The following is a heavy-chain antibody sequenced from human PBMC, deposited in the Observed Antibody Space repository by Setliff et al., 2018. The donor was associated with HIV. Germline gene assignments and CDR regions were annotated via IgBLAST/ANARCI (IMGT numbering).Heavy chain of an antibody. CDR3: ASQGWGTAFDI. J-gene: IGHJ3*02. Sequence: ASVKVSCKASGYTFTSYGFNWVRQAPGQGLEWMGWISAYNGNTNYAQKLQGRVTMTTDTSTSTAYMSLRSLRSDDTAVYYCASQGWGTAFDIWGQGTMVTVSS. D-gene: IGHD7-27*01. CDR1: GYTFTSYG. CDR2: ISAYNGNT. V-gene: IGHV1-18*01.